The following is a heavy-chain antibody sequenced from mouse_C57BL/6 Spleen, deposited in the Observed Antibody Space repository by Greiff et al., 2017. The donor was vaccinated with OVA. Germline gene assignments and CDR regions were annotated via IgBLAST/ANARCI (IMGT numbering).Heavy chain of an antibody. CDR3: ARGRDGRFAY. V-gene: IGHV1-52*01. Sequence: QVQLQQSGAELVRPGSSVKLSCKASGYTFTSYWMHWVKQRPIQGLEWIGNIDPSDSETHYNQKFKDKATLTVDKSSSTAYMQLSSLTSEDSAVYYCARGRDGRFAYWGQGTLVTVSA. J-gene: IGHJ3*01. CDR2: IDPSDSET. CDR1: GYTFTSYW. D-gene: IGHD2-3*01.